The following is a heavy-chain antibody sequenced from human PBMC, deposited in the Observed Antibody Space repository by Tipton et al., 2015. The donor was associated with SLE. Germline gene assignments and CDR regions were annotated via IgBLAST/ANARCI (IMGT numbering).Heavy chain of an antibody. V-gene: IGHV3-48*03. CDR1: GFTFSTYE. CDR2: ISSSGSTI. J-gene: IGHJ3*02. Sequence: SLRLSCAASGFTFSTYEMNWVRQAPGKGLEWVSYISSSGSTIYYADSVKGRFTISRDNAKNSLYLQMNSLRAEDTAVYYCAREMGKAHAFDIWGQGTMVTVSS. D-gene: IGHD2-8*01. CDR3: AREMGKAHAFDI.